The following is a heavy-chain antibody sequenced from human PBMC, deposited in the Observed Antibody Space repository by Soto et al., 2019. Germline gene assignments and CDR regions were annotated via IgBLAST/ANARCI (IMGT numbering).Heavy chain of an antibody. CDR3: ARDLSIAAAGIDY. D-gene: IGHD6-13*01. CDR2: IYYSGST. CDR1: GGSISSSSYY. J-gene: IGHJ4*02. V-gene: IGHV4-39*02. Sequence: SETLSVTCTVSGGSISSSSYYWGWIRQPPGKGLEWIGSIYYSGSTYYNPSLKSRVTISVDTSKNQFSLKLSSVTAADTAVYYCARDLSIAAAGIDYWGQGTLVTVS.